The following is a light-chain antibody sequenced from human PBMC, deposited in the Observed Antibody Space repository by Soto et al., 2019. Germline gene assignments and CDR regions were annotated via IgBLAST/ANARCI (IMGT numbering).Light chain of an antibody. CDR2: EVS. J-gene: IGLJ1*01. CDR1: SSDVGAYNY. Sequence: QSALTQPASVSGSPGQSITISCTGTSSDVGAYNYVSWYQQHPGKAPKLMIYEVSNRPSGVSSRFSGSKSGSTASLTISGLQAEDEGDYYCCPSTTRSPLVLGTGTKVTVL. CDR3: CPSTTRSPLV. V-gene: IGLV2-14*01.